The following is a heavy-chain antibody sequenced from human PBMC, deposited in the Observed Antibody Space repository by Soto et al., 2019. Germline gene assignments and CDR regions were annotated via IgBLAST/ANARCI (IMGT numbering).Heavy chain of an antibody. D-gene: IGHD1-26*01. CDR1: GGSISSYY. J-gene: IGHJ3*02. Sequence: QVQLQESGPGLVKPSETLSLTCTVSGGSISSYYWSWIRQPPGKGLEWIGYIHYSGSSNYNPSLTRRVTLSVATSNNQSSMKLRSVPAADTTVYDCARPYSESYWGAFDIWRQGTMVTVSS. CDR2: IHYSGSS. CDR3: ARPYSESYWGAFDI. V-gene: IGHV4-59*01.